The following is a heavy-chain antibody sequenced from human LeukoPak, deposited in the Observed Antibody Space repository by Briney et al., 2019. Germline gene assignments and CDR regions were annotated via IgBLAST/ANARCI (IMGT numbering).Heavy chain of an antibody. CDR2: IIPIFGTA. V-gene: IGHV1-69*05. Sequence: SVKVSYKASGGTFSSYAISWVRQAPGQGLEWMGGIIPIFGTANYAQKFQGRVTITMDESTSTAYMELSSLRSEDTAVYYCARAGRYCSGGSCYAFDYWGQGTLVTVSS. CDR1: GGTFSSYA. CDR3: ARAGRYCSGGSCYAFDY. J-gene: IGHJ4*02. D-gene: IGHD2-15*01.